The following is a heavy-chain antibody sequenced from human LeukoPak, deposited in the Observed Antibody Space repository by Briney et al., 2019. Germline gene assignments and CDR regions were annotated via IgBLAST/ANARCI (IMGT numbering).Heavy chain of an antibody. Sequence: SETLSLTCTVSGVSISTYHWTWIRQPAGKGLEWIGRISGSGSTIYNPSLKSRVTMSLDMSNNHFSLKMSSVTAADTAVYYCARDRGSDGSDQLHPWGQGILVIVSS. V-gene: IGHV4-4*07. D-gene: IGHD3-10*01. CDR3: ARDRGSDGSDQLHP. CDR1: GVSISTYH. CDR2: ISGSGST. J-gene: IGHJ5*02.